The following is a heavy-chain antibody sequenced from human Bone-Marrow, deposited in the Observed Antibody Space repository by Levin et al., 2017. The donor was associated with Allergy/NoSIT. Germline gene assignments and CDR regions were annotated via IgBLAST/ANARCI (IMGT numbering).Heavy chain of an antibody. CDR3: AKFGAYDPAYRDYGLDV. D-gene: IGHD5-12*01. Sequence: PGGSLRLSCAASGFSFSNYAMSWVRQAPGKGLEWVSTISGSGGTTYYADSVKGRFTISRDNSKNTLFVQMSGLRAEDTAVYYCAKFGAYDPAYRDYGLDVWGQGTTVTVSS. CDR1: GFSFSNYA. CDR2: ISGSGGTT. V-gene: IGHV3-23*01. J-gene: IGHJ6*02.